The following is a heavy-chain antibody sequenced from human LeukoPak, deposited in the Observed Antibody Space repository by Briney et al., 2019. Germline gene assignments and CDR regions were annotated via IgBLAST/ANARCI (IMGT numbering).Heavy chain of an antibody. J-gene: IGHJ4*02. V-gene: IGHV3-30*02. CDR1: GFTFSSYG. D-gene: IGHD3-10*01. CDR2: IRYSGSAK. Sequence: AGSLRLSCAASGFTFSSYGVHWVRQAPGKGLEWVAFIRYSGSAKYYADSVNGGFTISRDNFKNTLYLEMNSLRAEYTAVYYCAKDDLGTALYCDQWRQGPLVSVS. CDR3: AKDDLGTALYCDQ.